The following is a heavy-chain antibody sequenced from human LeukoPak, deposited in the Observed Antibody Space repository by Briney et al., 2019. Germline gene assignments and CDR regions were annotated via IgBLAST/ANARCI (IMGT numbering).Heavy chain of an antibody. CDR1: GFTFSSYA. Sequence: GRSLRLSCAASGFTFSSYAMHWVRQVPGKGLEWVALISRDGGTTYYADSVEGRFTISRDNSMNTLYLQMNSLRVEDTALYYCAKEKRDSTGWINFDYWGQGTLVAASS. D-gene: IGHD3-22*01. V-gene: IGHV3-30*04. CDR2: ISRDGGTT. J-gene: IGHJ4*02. CDR3: AKEKRDSTGWINFDY.